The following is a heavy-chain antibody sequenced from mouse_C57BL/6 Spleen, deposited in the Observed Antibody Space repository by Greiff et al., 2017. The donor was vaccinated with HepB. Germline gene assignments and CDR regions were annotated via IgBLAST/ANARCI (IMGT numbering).Heavy chain of an antibody. V-gene: IGHV1-15*01. CDR1: GYTFTDYE. CDR3: TRTGGSSYDFDY. D-gene: IGHD1-1*01. CDR2: IDPETGGT. Sequence: VKLQESGAELVRPGASVTLSCKASGYTFTDYEMHWVKQTPVHGLEWIGAIDPETGGTAYNQKFKGKAILTADKSSSTAYMELRSLTSEDSAVYYCTRTGGSSYDFDYWGQGTTLTVSS. J-gene: IGHJ2*01.